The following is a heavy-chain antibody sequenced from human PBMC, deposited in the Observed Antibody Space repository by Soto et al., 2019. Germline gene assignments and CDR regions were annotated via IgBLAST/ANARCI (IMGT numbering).Heavy chain of an antibody. V-gene: IGHV3-30-3*01. J-gene: IGHJ6*02. D-gene: IGHD2-15*01. CDR3: ARDGYCSGGSCYSSYYYGMDV. Sequence: HPGGSLRLSCAASGFTFSSYAMHWVRQAPGKGLEWVAVISYDGSNKYYADSVKGRFTISRDNSKNTLYLQMNSLRAEDTAVYYCARDGYCSGGSCYSSYYYGMDVWGQGTTVTVSS. CDR2: ISYDGSNK. CDR1: GFTFSSYA.